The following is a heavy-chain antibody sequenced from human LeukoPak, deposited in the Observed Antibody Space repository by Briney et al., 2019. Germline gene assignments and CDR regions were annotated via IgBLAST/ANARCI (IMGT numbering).Heavy chain of an antibody. J-gene: IGHJ4*02. V-gene: IGHV3-23*01. CDR1: GFTFSSYA. D-gene: IGHD3-9*01. CDR3: AKVPLRYFREYFDY. CDR2: ISGSGGST. Sequence: QAGGSLRLSCAASGFTFSSYAMSWVRQAPGKGLEWVSAISGSGGSTYYADSVKGRSTISRDNSKNTLYLQMKGLRAEDTAVYHCAKVPLRYFREYFDYWGQGTLVTVSS.